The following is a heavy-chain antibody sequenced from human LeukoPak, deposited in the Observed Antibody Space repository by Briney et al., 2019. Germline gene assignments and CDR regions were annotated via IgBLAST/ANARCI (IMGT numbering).Heavy chain of an antibody. CDR3: ARDRSYYDSSGYYYPISY. D-gene: IGHD3-22*01. CDR1: GYTFTSYG. CDR2: ISAYNGNT. Sequence: GASVKVSCKASGYTFTSYGICWVRQAPGQGLEWMGWISAYNGNTNYAQRLQGRVTMTTDTSTSTAYMELRSLRSDDTAVYYCARDRSYYDSSGYYYPISYWGQGTLVTVSS. J-gene: IGHJ4*02. V-gene: IGHV1-18*01.